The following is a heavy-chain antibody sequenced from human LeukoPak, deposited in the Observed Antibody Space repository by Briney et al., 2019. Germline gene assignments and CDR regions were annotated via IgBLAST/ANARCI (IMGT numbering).Heavy chain of an antibody. CDR3: ARGRPRIYYYYMDV. V-gene: IGHV4-34*01. CDR2: INHSGST. J-gene: IGHJ6*03. CDR1: GGSFSGYY. Sequence: SETLSLTCAVYGGSFSGYYWRWIRQPPGKGLVWIGEINHSGSTNYNPSLKSRVTIPVDTSKNQFSLKLSSVTAADTAVYYCARGRPRIYYYYMDVWGKGTTVTVSS. D-gene: IGHD2-15*01.